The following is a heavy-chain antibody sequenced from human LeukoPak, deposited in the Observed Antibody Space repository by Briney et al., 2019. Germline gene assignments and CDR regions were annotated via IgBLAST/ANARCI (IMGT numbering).Heavy chain of an antibody. D-gene: IGHD1-26*01. CDR3: VRLPGATRYNWFDP. Sequence: PSETLSLTCSVSGDSVSSTYWSWVRQPPGKGLEWIAYGHHSERSNYNPSLKSRVTISVDTSKNQFSLKLSSVTAADTAVYYCVRLPGATRYNWFDPWGQGTLVTVSS. J-gene: IGHJ5*02. V-gene: IGHV4-59*08. CDR1: GDSVSSTY. CDR2: GHHSERS.